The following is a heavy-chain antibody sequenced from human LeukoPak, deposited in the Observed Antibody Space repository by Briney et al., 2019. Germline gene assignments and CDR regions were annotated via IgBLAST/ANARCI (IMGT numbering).Heavy chain of an antibody. V-gene: IGHV1-2*06. Sequence: GRSLRLSCAASGFTFSSYAMHWVRQAPGQGLGWMGRINPNSGGTNYAQKFQGRVTMTRDTSISTAYMELSRVRSDDTAVYYCARLGQQLVDYWGQGTLITVSS. CDR3: ARLGQQLVDY. CDR2: INPNSGGT. D-gene: IGHD6-13*01. J-gene: IGHJ4*02. CDR1: GFTFSSYA.